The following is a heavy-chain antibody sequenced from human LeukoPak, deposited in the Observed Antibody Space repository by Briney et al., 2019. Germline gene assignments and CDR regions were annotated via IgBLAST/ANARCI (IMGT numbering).Heavy chain of an antibody. J-gene: IGHJ5*02. Sequence: GASVKVSCTASGYTFTSYGISWVRQAPGQGLEWMGWISAYNGNTNYAQKLQGRVTMTTDTSTSTAYMELRSLGSDDTAVYYCARLGAKLRYFDWSKFENTWFDPWGQGTLVTVSS. CDR1: GYTFTSYG. CDR2: ISAYNGNT. V-gene: IGHV1-18*01. D-gene: IGHD3-9*01. CDR3: ARLGAKLRYFDWSKFENTWFDP.